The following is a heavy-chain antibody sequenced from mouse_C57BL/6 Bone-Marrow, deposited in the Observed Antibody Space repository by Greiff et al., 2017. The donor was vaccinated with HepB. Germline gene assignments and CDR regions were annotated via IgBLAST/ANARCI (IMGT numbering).Heavy chain of an antibody. D-gene: IGHD2-12*01. CDR2: IRNKANGYTT. CDR1: GFTFTDYY. Sequence: EVQLQESGGGLVQPGGSLSLSCAASGFTFTDYYMSWVRQPPGKALEWLGFIRNKANGYTTEYSASVKGRFTISRDNSQSILYLQMNALRAEDSATYYCARSPYSLYYFDYWGQGTTLTVSS. V-gene: IGHV7-3*01. CDR3: ARSPYSLYYFDY. J-gene: IGHJ2*01.